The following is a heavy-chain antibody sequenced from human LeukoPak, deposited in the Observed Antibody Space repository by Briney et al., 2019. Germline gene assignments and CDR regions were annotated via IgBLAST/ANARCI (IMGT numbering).Heavy chain of an antibody. J-gene: IGHJ5*02. V-gene: IGHV1-46*01. CDR2: INPSGGST. Sequence: ASVKVSCKASGYTFTSYYMHWVRQAPGQGLEWMGIINPSGGSTSYAQKFQGRVTMTRDTSTSTVYMELSSVTAADTAVYYCARGGYYDSSGSTWGQGTLVTVSS. D-gene: IGHD3-22*01. CDR3: ARGGYYDSSGST. CDR1: GYTFTSYY.